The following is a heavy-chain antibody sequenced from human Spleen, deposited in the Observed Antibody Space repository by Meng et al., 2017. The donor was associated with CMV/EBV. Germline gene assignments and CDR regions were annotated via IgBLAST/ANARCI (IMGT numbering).Heavy chain of an antibody. CDR1: GGAFSSYA. V-gene: IGHV1-69*05. D-gene: IGHD6-13*01. J-gene: IGHJ5*02. Sequence: ASGGAFSSYAISWVRQAPGQGLEWMGGIITSCGTENYAQKFQGRVTITTDESTSTAYMELRSLRPEDTAVYYCALIAAAGTYNWFDPWGQGTLVTVSS. CDR3: ALIAAAGTYNWFDP. CDR2: IITSCGTE.